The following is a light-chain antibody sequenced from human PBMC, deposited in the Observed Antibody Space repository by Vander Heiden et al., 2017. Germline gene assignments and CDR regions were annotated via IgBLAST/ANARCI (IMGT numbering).Light chain of an antibody. V-gene: IGKV3-11*01. CDR2: DAS. CDR1: QSVSTS. CDR3: QQHSDWPPLT. Sequence: ETVLTQSPATLSLSPGERATLACRASQSVSTSLAWYQQKPGQSPRLLIYDASNRATGVPARFSGSGSGTYFTLTISSLEPEDSAVYYCQQHSDWPPLTFGGGTRVEI. J-gene: IGKJ4*01.